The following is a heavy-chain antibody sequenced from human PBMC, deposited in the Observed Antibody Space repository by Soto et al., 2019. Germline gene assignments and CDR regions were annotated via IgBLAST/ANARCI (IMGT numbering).Heavy chain of an antibody. D-gene: IGHD3-22*01. CDR2: IYYDGRT. V-gene: IGHV4-31*03. CDR1: GGSISSHSNY. Sequence: QLHLQESGPGLVKPSQTLSLTCTVSGGSISSHSNYWSWIRQHPGKGLEWIGYIYYDGRTYFNPSLQSRLSMSVDTSENQFSLKLSSLTAADTAVYFCGRGNPIFDSSGLAFDYWGPGTLVTVSS. CDR3: GRGNPIFDSSGLAFDY. J-gene: IGHJ4*02.